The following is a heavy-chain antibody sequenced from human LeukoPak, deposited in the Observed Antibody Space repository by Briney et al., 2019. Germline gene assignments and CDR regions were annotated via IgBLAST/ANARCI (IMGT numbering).Heavy chain of an antibody. Sequence: PGGSLRLSCAASGFTFSSYGMSWVRQAPGKGLEWVSAISGSGGSTYYADSVKGRFTISRDNAKNSLYLQMNSLRAEDTAVYYCARDGSFYDSSGYGDYWGQGTLVTVSS. V-gene: IGHV3-23*01. D-gene: IGHD3-22*01. CDR1: GFTFSSYG. CDR2: ISGSGGST. CDR3: ARDGSFYDSSGYGDY. J-gene: IGHJ4*02.